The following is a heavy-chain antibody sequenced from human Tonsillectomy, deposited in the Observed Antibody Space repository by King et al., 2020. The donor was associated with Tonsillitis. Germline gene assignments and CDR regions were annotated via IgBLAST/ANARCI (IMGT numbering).Heavy chain of an antibody. D-gene: IGHD6-19*01. CDR3: ARDHGSGWYYFDY. Sequence: VQLVESGAEVKKPGASVKVSCKASGYTFTGYYMHWVRQAPGQGLEWMGWINPNSGGTNYAQKFQGCVTMTRDTSISTDYRELSRLRSEDTAVYCFARDHGSGWYYFDYWGQGTLVTVSS. V-gene: IGHV1-2*04. CDR1: GYTFTGYY. CDR2: INPNSGGT. J-gene: IGHJ4*02.